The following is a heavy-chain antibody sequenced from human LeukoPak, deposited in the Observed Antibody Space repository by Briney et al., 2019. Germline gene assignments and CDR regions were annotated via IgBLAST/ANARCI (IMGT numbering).Heavy chain of an antibody. D-gene: IGHD2-2*01. V-gene: IGHV4-34*01. Sequence: PSETLSLTCAVYGGSFSGYYWSWIRQPPGKGLEWIGEINHSGSTNYNPSLKSRVTISVDTSKNQFSLKLSSVTAADTAVYYCARGSVVPAAMDGWGQGTTVTVS. CDR2: INHSGST. CDR1: GGSFSGYY. J-gene: IGHJ6*02. CDR3: ARGSVVPAAMDG.